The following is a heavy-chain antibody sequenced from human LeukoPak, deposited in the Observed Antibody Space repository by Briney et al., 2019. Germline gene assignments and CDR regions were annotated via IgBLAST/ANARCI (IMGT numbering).Heavy chain of an antibody. Sequence: GGSLRLSCVASGITLSSYWLSWVRQAPGKGPEWVANIRGDGVEKYYAASVQGRFTISRDNAENSLSLQMNNLRAEDTAVYYCARVGGRTGYYYWFDPWGQGTLVTVPS. CDR1: GITLSSYW. CDR2: IRGDGVEK. J-gene: IGHJ5*02. D-gene: IGHD3/OR15-3a*01. V-gene: IGHV3-7*02. CDR3: ARVGGRTGYYYWFDP.